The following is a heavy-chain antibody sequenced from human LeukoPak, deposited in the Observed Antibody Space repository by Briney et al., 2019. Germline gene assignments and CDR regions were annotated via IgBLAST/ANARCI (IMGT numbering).Heavy chain of an antibody. V-gene: IGHV1-2*02. CDR2: INLYSVGT. CDR1: GYTFTAYY. D-gene: IGHD2-21*02. CDR3: ARVAGGDWYYFDF. J-gene: IGHJ4*02. Sequence: SVKVSCKASGYTFTAYYMHWVRQAPGQGLEWMGWINLYSVGTHYAQKFQGRVTMTMDTSINAAYRELSRLGSDDTAVYYCARVAGGDWYYFDFWGQGSLVTVSS.